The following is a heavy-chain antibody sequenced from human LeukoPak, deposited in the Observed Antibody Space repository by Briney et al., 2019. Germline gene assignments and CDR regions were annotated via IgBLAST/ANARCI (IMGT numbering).Heavy chain of an antibody. CDR3: ARNFDFWSGYSTPSH. D-gene: IGHD3-3*01. CDR1: GFTFSSYA. J-gene: IGHJ4*02. V-gene: IGHV3-30-3*01. CDR2: ISYDGSNK. Sequence: GGSLRLSCAASGFTFSSYAMPWVRQAPGKGLEWVAVISYDGSNKYYADSVKGRFTISRDNSKNTLYLQMNSLRAEDTAVYYCARNFDFWSGYSTPSHWGQGTLVTVSS.